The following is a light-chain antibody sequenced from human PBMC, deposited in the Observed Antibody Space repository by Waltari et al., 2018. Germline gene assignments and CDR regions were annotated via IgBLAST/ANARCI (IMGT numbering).Light chain of an antibody. Sequence: DIVMTQSPDSLDVSLGERATINCKSSQNLLYNSNNKNYLAWYQQKPGHPPKLLIYWASTRESGVPDRFSGSGSGTDFTLTISSLQAEDVAVYYCQQYFNTPFTFGPGTKVDIK. CDR2: WAS. V-gene: IGKV4-1*01. CDR1: QNLLYNSNNKNY. CDR3: QQYFNTPFT. J-gene: IGKJ3*01.